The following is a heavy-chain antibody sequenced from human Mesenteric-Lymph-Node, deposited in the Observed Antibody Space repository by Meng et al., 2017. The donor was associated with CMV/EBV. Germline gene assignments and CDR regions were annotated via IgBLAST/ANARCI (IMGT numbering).Heavy chain of an antibody. J-gene: IGHJ4*02. V-gene: IGHV4-31*03. CDR2: IFPSGTT. CDR1: GVFISNGDSY. D-gene: IGHD2/OR15-2a*01. Sequence: LTSNVSGVFISNGDSYWTWIRQHPGKGLEWIGYIFPSGTTYYNPSLRSRLTITVDTSNNQFSLRLASVTAADTAVYYCARGGQVLDFWGPGTLVTVSS. CDR3: ARGGQVLDF.